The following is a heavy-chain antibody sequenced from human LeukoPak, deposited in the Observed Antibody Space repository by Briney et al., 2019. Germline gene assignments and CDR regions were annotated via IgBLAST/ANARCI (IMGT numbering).Heavy chain of an antibody. CDR1: GGSISSGDYY. Sequence: SQTLSLTCTVSGGSISSGDYYWSRIRQPSGKGLEWIGYIYYSGNTYYNPSLKSRVTISVATSKNQFSLKLSSVTAADTAVYYCARADYGDYSLDYWGQGTLVTVSS. D-gene: IGHD4-17*01. V-gene: IGHV4-30-4*08. J-gene: IGHJ4*02. CDR3: ARADYGDYSLDY. CDR2: IYYSGNT.